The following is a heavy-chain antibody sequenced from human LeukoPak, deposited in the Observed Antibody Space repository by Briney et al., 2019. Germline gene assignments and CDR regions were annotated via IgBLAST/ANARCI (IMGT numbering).Heavy chain of an antibody. D-gene: IGHD2-15*01. CDR1: GYIFTRYA. J-gene: IGHJ5*02. V-gene: IGHV1-69*13. Sequence: SVKVSCKSSGYIFTRYAISWVRQAPGQGLEWMGGIIPIFGTANYAQKFQGRVTITADESTSTAYMELSSLRSEDTAVYYCAIEFSAPNWFDPWGQGTLVTVSS. CDR2: IIPIFGTA. CDR3: AIEFSAPNWFDP.